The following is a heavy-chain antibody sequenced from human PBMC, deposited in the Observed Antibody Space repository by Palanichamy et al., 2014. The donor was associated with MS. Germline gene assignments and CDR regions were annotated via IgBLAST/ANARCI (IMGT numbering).Heavy chain of an antibody. CDR3: AKPYDFWSGPYRGDY. Sequence: EVQLLESGGGLVQPGGSLRLSCATSGFTFSSYAMSWVRQAPGRGLEWVSVISGSGASTHYADSVKGRFTVSRDNSKDMLYLQMNSLRAEDTAVYYCAKPYDFWSGPYRGDYWGQGTLVTVSS. CDR2: ISGSGAST. D-gene: IGHD3-3*01. V-gene: IGHV3-23*01. CDR1: GFTFSSYA. J-gene: IGHJ4*02.